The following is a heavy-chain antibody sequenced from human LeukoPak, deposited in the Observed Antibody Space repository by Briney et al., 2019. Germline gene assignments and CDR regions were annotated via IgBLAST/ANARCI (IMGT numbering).Heavy chain of an antibody. V-gene: IGHV4-59*01. CDR1: GGSISSYY. CDR2: IYYSGST. CDR3: ARDRLQLQS. Sequence: PSETLSLTCTVSGGSISSYYWSWIRQPPGKGLEWIGYIYYSGSTNYNPSLKSRVTISVGTSKNQFSLKLSSVTAADTAVYYCARDRLQLQSWGQGTLVTVSS. D-gene: IGHD5-24*01. J-gene: IGHJ5*02.